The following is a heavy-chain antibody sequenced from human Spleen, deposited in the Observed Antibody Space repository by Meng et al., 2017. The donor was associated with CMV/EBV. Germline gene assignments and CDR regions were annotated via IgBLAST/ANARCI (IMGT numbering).Heavy chain of an antibody. D-gene: IGHD3-10*01. V-gene: IGHV4-31*03. CDR3: ARASYGSGSPLGESWFDP. CDR2: IHDSGST. J-gene: IGHJ5*02. CDR1: GGSNSSGGYY. Sequence: QVQLKESGPGLVKPPQPLSLTCTGSGGSNSSGGYYWSWIRQHPGKGLEWIGYIHDSGSTYYNPSLKSRVTISADTSKNQFSLKLSSVTAADTAVYYCARASYGSGSPLGESWFDPWGQGTLVTASS.